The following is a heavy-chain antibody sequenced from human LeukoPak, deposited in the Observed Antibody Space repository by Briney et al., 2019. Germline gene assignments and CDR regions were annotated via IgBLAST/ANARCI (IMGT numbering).Heavy chain of an antibody. Sequence: GGSLRLSCAASRFTFTGYGMHWVRQAPGKGLEWVAFIRFDGSNKYYADSVKGRFTISRDNSKNTLYLQMNSLRAEDTAVYYCTSVVGATDFDAFDIWGQGTMVTVSS. J-gene: IGHJ3*02. D-gene: IGHD1-26*01. CDR2: IRFDGSNK. CDR3: TSVVGATDFDAFDI. CDR1: RFTFTGYG. V-gene: IGHV3-30*02.